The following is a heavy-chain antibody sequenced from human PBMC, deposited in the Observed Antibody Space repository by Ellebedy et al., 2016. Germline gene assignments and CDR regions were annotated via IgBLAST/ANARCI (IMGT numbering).Heavy chain of an antibody. CDR2: INPSGGST. CDR3: ARDSGSGYESSFDY. Sequence: GGSLRLXXAASGFTFSSYAMHWVRQAPGQGLEWMGIINPSGGSTSYAQKFQGRVTMTRDTSTSTVYMELSSLRSEDTAVYYCARDSGSGYESSFDYWGQGTLVTVSS. V-gene: IGHV1-46*01. D-gene: IGHD5-12*01. J-gene: IGHJ4*02. CDR1: GFTFSSYA.